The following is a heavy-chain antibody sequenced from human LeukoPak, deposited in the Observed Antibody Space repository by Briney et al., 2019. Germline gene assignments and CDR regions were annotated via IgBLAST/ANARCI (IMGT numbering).Heavy chain of an antibody. V-gene: IGHV3-23*01. J-gene: IGHJ4*02. CDR2: ISGGGSNT. CDR3: AKAQGYLDY. CDR1: GFAFSRYG. Sequence: GGSLRLSCAASGFAFSRYGIVWVRQAPGRGLEWVSGISGGGSNTYYGDSVKGRFTISRDNTKNTVYLEPNSLRAENTAVYYCAKAQGYLDYCGQGTLATASS.